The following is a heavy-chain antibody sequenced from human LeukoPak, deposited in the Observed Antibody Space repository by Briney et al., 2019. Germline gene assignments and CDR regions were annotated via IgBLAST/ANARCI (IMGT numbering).Heavy chain of an antibody. J-gene: IGHJ4*02. CDR3: ARQPGYDTSGYGLEY. CDR2: IYPGDSDT. D-gene: IGHD3-22*01. V-gene: IGHV5-51*01. CDR1: GYSFTRYW. Sequence: GESLKISCKGSGYSFTRYWIGWMRQMPGKGLEWMGIIYPGDSDTRYSPSFQGQVTISADKSISTAYLQWSSLKASDTAMYYCARQPGYDTSGYGLEYWGQGTLVTVSS.